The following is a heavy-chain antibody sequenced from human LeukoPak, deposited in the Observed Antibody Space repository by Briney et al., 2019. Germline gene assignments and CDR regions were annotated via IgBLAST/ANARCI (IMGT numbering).Heavy chain of an antibody. J-gene: IGHJ4*02. D-gene: IGHD3-10*01. CDR3: ASRGYYYGSGSYYNSYYFDF. CDR1: GFTFSSYW. V-gene: IGHV3-7*03. CDR2: IKKDGSEK. Sequence: PGGSLRLSCAASGFTFSSYWMSWVRQAPGKGLEWVANIKKDGSEKYYMDSVRGRFIISRDNAKNPLYLQMNSLRAEDTAVYYCASRGYYYGSGSYYNSYYFDFWGQGTLVTVSS.